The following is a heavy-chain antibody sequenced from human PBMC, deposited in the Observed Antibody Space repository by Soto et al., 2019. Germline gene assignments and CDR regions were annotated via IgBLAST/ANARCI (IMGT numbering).Heavy chain of an antibody. Sequence: GSLRLSCAASGFTFSSYEMNWVHQAPGKGLEWVSYISSSGSTIYYADSVKGRFTISRDNAKNSLYLQMNSLRAEDTAVYYCARLYYYDSSGPYWGQGTLVTVSS. CDR2: ISSSGSTI. CDR1: GFTFSSYE. CDR3: ARLYYYDSSGPY. V-gene: IGHV3-48*03. D-gene: IGHD3-22*01. J-gene: IGHJ4*02.